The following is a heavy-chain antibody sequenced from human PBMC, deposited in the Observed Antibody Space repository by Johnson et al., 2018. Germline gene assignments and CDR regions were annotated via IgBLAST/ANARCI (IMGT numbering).Heavy chain of an antibody. V-gene: IGHV3-21*06. Sequence: EVQLVESGGGLVKPGGSLRLSCAASGFTFSSYSMNWVRQAPGKGLEWVSSISSSGSYIYYADSLKGRFTISRDNAKNSLYLQMNSLRAEDTGVYYCARDISGWYSKGDLQHWGQGTLVTVSS. CDR2: ISSSGSYI. D-gene: IGHD6-19*01. CDR1: GFTFSSYS. J-gene: IGHJ1*01. CDR3: ARDISGWYSKGDLQH.